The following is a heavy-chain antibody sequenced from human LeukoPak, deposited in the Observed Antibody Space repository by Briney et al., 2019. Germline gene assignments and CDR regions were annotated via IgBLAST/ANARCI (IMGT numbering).Heavy chain of an antibody. CDR2: ISSGGSTI. V-gene: IGHV3-48*03. CDR1: GFTFRSYE. Sequence: GGSLRLSCAASGFTFRSYEMDRVRQAPGKGLEWVSYISSGGSTIYYADSVKGRFTISRDNDKNSLYLQMNSLRAEDTALYYCAREGGSWGQGTLVTVSS. J-gene: IGHJ1*01. CDR3: AREGGS. D-gene: IGHD5-12*01.